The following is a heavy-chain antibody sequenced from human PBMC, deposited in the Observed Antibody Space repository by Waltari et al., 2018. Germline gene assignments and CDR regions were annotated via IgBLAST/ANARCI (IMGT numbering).Heavy chain of an antibody. D-gene: IGHD6-13*01. CDR1: GGPFSSDA. Sequence: QVQLVQSGAEVKKPGSSVKVSCKASGGPFSSDAISWGRQAPGQGLEWMGGIIPIFGTTNYAQKFQGRVTITADESTSTAYMELSSLRSEDTAVYYCARGEGSSWKSYYFDYWGQGTLVTVSS. J-gene: IGHJ4*02. CDR2: IIPIFGTT. CDR3: ARGEGSSWKSYYFDY. V-gene: IGHV1-69*01.